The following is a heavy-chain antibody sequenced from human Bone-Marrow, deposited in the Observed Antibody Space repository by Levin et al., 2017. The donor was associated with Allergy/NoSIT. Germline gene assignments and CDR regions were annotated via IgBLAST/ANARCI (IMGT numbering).Heavy chain of an antibody. J-gene: IGHJ5*02. V-gene: IGHV3-9*01. Sequence: GGSLRLSCAASGFTFDDYAMHWVRQAPGKGLEWVSGISWNSGSIGYADSVKGRFTISRDNAKNSLYLQMNSLRAEDTALYYCAKGSAFYGDYSGWFDPWGQGTLVTVSS. D-gene: IGHD4-17*01. CDR2: ISWNSGSI. CDR3: AKGSAFYGDYSGWFDP. CDR1: GFTFDDYA.